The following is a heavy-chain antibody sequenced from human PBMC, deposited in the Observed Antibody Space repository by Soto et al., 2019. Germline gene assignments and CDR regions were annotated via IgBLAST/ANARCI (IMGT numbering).Heavy chain of an antibody. Sequence: QVQLAQSANEVKKPGASVRVSCKAAGYTFIRYGIAWVRQAPGQGLEWMGWISPYNDYTVYAQKFQGRVSMTADTSPXTXSXXLRGLKSYDTAVYYCARGGYYDNSWGKLSHYGLDVWGQGTSVSVSS. CDR1: GYTFIRYG. V-gene: IGHV1-18*01. J-gene: IGHJ6*02. D-gene: IGHD3-16*01. CDR2: ISPYNDYT. CDR3: ARGGYYDNSWGKLSHYGLDV.